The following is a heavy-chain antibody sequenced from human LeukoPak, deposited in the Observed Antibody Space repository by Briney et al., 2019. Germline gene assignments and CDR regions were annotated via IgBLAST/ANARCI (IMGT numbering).Heavy chain of an antibody. CDR3: ARDGDCSGGSCYAGTDY. D-gene: IGHD2-15*01. Sequence: GGSLRLSCAASGFTVSSNYMSWVRQAPGKGLEWVSVIYSGGSTYYADSVKGRFTISRDNSKNTLYLQMNSLRAEDTAVYYCARDGDCSGGSCYAGTDYWGQGTLVTVSS. CDR1: GFTVSSNY. CDR2: IYSGGST. V-gene: IGHV3-53*01. J-gene: IGHJ4*02.